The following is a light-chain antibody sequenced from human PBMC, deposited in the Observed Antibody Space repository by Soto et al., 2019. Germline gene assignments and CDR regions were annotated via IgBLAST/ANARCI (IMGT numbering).Light chain of an antibody. J-gene: IGKJ1*01. CDR2: GAS. CDR1: QSVNSN. V-gene: IGKV3-15*01. Sequence: VMRQSPATLSVSPGERATLSCRASQSVNSNLAWYQQNPGQAPRLLIYGASTRATGIPARFSGSGSGTEFTLTISSLQSEDFAVYYCKHYNNWLLTFGHVTKV. CDR3: KHYNNWLLT.